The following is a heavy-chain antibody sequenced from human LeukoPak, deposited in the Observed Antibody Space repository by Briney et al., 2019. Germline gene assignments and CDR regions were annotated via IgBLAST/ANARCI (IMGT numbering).Heavy chain of an antibody. CDR2: IKQDGSEK. Sequence: GGSLRLSCAASGFTFSSYWMSWVRQAPGKGLEWVANIKQDGSEKYYVDSVKGRFTISRDNARNSLYLQTNSLRAEDTAVYYCARVGVGARFDYWGQGTLVTVSS. CDR1: GFTFSSYW. V-gene: IGHV3-7*01. D-gene: IGHD1-26*01. CDR3: ARVGVGARFDY. J-gene: IGHJ4*02.